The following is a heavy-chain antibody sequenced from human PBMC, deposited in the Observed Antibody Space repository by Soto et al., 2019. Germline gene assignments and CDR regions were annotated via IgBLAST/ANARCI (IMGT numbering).Heavy chain of an antibody. J-gene: IGHJ4*02. CDR2: IYYSGST. V-gene: IGHV4-39*01. CDR1: GGSISSSSYY. CDR3: ARHGGYYFDY. Sequence: SETLSLTCPVSGGSISSSSYYWGWIRQPPGKGLEWIGSIYYSGSTYYNPSLKSRVIISVDSSKNQFSLKLSSVTAADTAVYYCARHGGYYFDYWGQGTLVTVS. D-gene: IGHD3-16*01.